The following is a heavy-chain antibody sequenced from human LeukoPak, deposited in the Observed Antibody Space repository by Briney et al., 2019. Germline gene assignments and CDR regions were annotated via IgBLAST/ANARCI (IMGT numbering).Heavy chain of an antibody. V-gene: IGHV4-34*01. J-gene: IGHJ3*02. CDR1: GGSFSGYY. CDR2: INHSGST. CDR3: ARKRSVGYAFDI. Sequence: PSETLSLTCAVYGGSFSGYYWSWIRQPPGKGLEWIGEINHSGSTNYNPSLKSRVTISVDTSKNQFSLKLSSVTAADTAVYYCARKRSVGYAFDIWGQGTMVTVSS. D-gene: IGHD1-26*01.